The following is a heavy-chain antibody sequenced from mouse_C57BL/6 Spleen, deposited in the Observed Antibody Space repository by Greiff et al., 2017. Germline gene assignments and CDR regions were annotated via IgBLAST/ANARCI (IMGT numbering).Heavy chain of an antibody. CDR1: GFTFSSYT. CDR3: ARQGTGDYFDY. J-gene: IGHJ2*01. V-gene: IGHV5-9*01. CDR2: ISGGGGNT. D-gene: IGHD4-1*01. Sequence: EVKLQESGGGLVKPGGSLKLSCAASGFTFSSYTMSWVRQTPEKRLEWVATISGGGGNTYYPDSVKGRFTIARDNAKNTLYLQMSSLRSEDTALYYCARQGTGDYFDYWGQGTTLTVSS.